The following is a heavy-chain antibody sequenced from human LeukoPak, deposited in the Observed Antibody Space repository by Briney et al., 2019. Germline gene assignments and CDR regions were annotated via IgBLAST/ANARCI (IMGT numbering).Heavy chain of an antibody. Sequence: GGSLRLSCEASRFIFGAYGMHWVRQAPGKGLEWLAFIRSDGSQKYYADSVKGRFTVSRDNSKNTLYLQMNSLRAEDTAVYYCAKDFAGIVVTGYFDYWGQGTLVTVSS. J-gene: IGHJ4*02. D-gene: IGHD2-21*02. V-gene: IGHV3-30*02. CDR2: IRSDGSQK. CDR1: RFIFGAYG. CDR3: AKDFAGIVVTGYFDY.